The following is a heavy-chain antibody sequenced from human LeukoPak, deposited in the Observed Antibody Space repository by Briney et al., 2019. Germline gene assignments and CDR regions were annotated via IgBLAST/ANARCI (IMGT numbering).Heavy chain of an antibody. CDR2: INSDGSST. J-gene: IGHJ4*02. D-gene: IGHD2-15*01. V-gene: IGHV3-74*01. CDR1: GFTFSSYW. CDR3: AREHNYCSGGSCYSGIFDY. Sequence: GGSLRLSCAASGFTFSSYWMHWVRQAPGKGLVWVSRINSDGSSTSYADSVKGRFTISRDNAKNTLYLQMNSLRAEDTAVYYCAREHNYCSGGSCYSGIFDYWGQGTLVTVSP.